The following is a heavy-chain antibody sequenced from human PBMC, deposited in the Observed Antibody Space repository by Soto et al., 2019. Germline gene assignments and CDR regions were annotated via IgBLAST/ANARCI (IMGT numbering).Heavy chain of an antibody. CDR2: INPSGGST. Sequence: ASVKVSCKASGYTFTSYYMHWVRQAPGQGLEWMGIINPSGGSTSYAQKFQGRVTMTRDTSTSTVYMELSSLRSEDTAVYYCARLCSSTSCYKSHVDYWGQGAIVTVS. CDR3: ARLCSSTSCYKSHVDY. CDR1: GYTFTSYY. D-gene: IGHD2-2*02. J-gene: IGHJ4*02. V-gene: IGHV1-46*01.